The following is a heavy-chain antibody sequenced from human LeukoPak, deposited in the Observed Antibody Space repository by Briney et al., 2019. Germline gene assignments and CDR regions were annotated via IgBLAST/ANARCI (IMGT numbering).Heavy chain of an antibody. CDR1: GYSFTSYW. D-gene: IGHD2-15*01. J-gene: IGHJ6*02. CDR3: ARHCSGGSCSSGDCYYYGMDV. Sequence: GEFLKISCKGSGYSFTSYWISWVRQMPGKGLEWMGRIDPSDSYTNYSPSFQGHVTISADKSISTAYLQWSSLKASDTAMYYCARHCSGGSCSSGDCYYYGMDVWGQGTTVTVSS. V-gene: IGHV5-10-1*01. CDR2: IDPSDSYT.